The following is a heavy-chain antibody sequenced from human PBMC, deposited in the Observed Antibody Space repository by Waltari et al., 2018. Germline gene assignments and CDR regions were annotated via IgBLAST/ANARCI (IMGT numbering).Heavy chain of an antibody. V-gene: IGHV4-38-2*01. CDR1: GYSISSGYY. J-gene: IGHJ4*02. D-gene: IGHD5-12*01. CDR3: ARTSQRWLQLGGFDY. CDR2: IYHSGST. Sequence: QVQLQESGPGLVKPSETLSLTCAVSGYSISSGYYWGWLRQPPGKGLEWIGSIYHSGSTYYNPSLKSRVTISVDTSKNQFSLKLSSVTAADTAVYYCARTSQRWLQLGGFDYWGQGTLVTVSS.